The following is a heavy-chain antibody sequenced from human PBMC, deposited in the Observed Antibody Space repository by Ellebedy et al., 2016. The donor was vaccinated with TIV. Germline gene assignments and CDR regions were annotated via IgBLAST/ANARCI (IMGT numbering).Heavy chain of an antibody. CDR2: TDPSGGST. J-gene: IGHJ4*02. V-gene: IGHV1-46*01. D-gene: IGHD2-2*01. CDR1: GYTFSSNY. Sequence: AASVKVSCKASGYTFSSNYMHWVRQAPGQGLEWMGITDPSGGSTNYAQKFQGRVTMTRDTSTSTVYMELSSLRSEDTAVYYCAREGTSGALDYWGQGTLVTVSS. CDR3: AREGTSGALDY.